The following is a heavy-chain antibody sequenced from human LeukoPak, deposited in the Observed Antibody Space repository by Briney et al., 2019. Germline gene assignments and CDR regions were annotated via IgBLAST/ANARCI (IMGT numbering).Heavy chain of an antibody. CDR3: ARGGYYGSGSYLPTVGSFDY. Sequence: ASVKVSCKASGGTFSSYAISWVRQAPGQELEWMGGIIPIFGTANYAQKFQGRVTITTDESTSTAYMELSSLRSEDTAVYYCARGGYYGSGSYLPTVGSFDYWGQGTLVTVSS. CDR2: IIPIFGTA. J-gene: IGHJ4*02. CDR1: GGTFSSYA. V-gene: IGHV1-69*05. D-gene: IGHD3-10*01.